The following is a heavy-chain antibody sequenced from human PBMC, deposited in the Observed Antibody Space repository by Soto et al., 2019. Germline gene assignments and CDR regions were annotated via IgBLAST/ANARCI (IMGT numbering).Heavy chain of an antibody. Sequence: QITLKESGPTLVKPTQTLTLTCTFSGFALTTSGVGVGRIRQPPGKALEWLALIYWDDDKRYSPSLKNRLTITKDTSRNQVVLTLIDLDPVDTATYYCAHKSLVPFGMHVLGQGTTVTVAS. CDR3: AHKSLVPFGMHV. CDR1: GFALTTSGVG. CDR2: IYWDDDK. V-gene: IGHV2-5*02. J-gene: IGHJ6*02. D-gene: IGHD3-10*01.